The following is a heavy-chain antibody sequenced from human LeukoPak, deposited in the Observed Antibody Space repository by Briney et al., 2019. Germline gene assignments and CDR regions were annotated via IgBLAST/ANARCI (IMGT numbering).Heavy chain of an antibody. V-gene: IGHV1-18*01. D-gene: IGHD5-18*01. CDR1: GYTFTSYG. CDR2: ISAYNGNT. CDR3: AREGIQLWWDAFDI. J-gene: IGHJ3*02. Sequence: ASVKVSCKASGYTFTSYGISCVRQAPGQGLEWMGWISAYNGNTNYAQKLQGRVTMTTDTSTSTPYMELRSLRSDDTAVYYCAREGIQLWWDAFDIWGQGTMVTVSS.